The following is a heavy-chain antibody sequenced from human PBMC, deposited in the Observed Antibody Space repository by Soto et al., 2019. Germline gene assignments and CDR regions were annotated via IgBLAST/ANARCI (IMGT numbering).Heavy chain of an antibody. CDR3: ARAAGYCSSTSCYADYYYYYMDV. D-gene: IGHD2-2*01. CDR2: IYYSGST. V-gene: IGHV4-31*03. Sequence: SDTLSLTCTVSGGSLSNGGHYWSWIRQHPGKGLEWIGYIYYSGSTYYNPSLKSRVTISIDTSKKQFSLNLSSVTAADTAVYYCARAAGYCSSTSCYADYYYYYMDVWGKGTTVTVSS. J-gene: IGHJ6*03. CDR1: GGSLSNGGHY.